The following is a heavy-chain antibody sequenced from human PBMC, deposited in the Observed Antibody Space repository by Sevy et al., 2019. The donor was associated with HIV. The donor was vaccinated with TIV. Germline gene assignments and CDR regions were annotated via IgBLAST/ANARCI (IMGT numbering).Heavy chain of an antibody. V-gene: IGHV3-23*01. D-gene: IGHD2-8*01. CDR1: GFTFNIYS. CDR3: AREGCSKPHDY. J-gene: IGHJ4*02. Sequence: GGSLRLSCAASGFTFNIYSMSWVRQTPGKGLEWVATLSFGCGKINHANSVKGRFTMSRNDSKNAVYLQMNNLRVEDTAIYYCAREGCSKPHDYWGQGTLVTVSS. CDR2: LSFGCGKI.